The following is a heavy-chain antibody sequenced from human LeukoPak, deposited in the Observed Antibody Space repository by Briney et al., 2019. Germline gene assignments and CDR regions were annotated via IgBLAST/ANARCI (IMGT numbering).Heavy chain of an antibody. V-gene: IGHV3-7*01. J-gene: IGHJ6*03. CDR2: IKGDGSET. D-gene: IGHD2-21*01. Sequence: GGSVRLSCVASGSGFTFSEYWMGWVRQAPGERLEWVANIKGDGSETYYVDSVKGRFSVSRDNSKNSISLQMNSLRGDDTALYRCAREAYCGGPSCFAVNYMDVWGKGTTVTVSS. CDR1: GSGFTFSEYW. CDR3: AREAYCGGPSCFAVNYMDV.